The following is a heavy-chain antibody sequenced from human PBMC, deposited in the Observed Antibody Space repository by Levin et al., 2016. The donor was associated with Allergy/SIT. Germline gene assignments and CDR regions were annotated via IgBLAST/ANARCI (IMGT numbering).Heavy chain of an antibody. V-gene: IGHV2-5*02. Sequence: SGPTLVKPTQTLTLTCTFSGFSLSTSGVGVGWIRQPPGKALEWLALIYWDDDKRYSPSLKTRLTISKDTSKNQVVLTMTNMDPVDTATYYCARIRSSSGSGGFDPWGQGTLVTVSS. CDR1: GFSLSTSGVG. CDR3: ARIRSSSGSGGFDP. J-gene: IGHJ5*02. D-gene: IGHD6-19*01. CDR2: IYWDDDK.